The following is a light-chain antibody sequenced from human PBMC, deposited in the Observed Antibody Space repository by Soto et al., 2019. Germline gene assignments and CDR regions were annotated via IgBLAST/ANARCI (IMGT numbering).Light chain of an antibody. CDR2: SNH. J-gene: IGLJ1*01. CDR3: NAQGV. CDR1: SSNIGSYT. Sequence: QSVLTQPPSTSGTPGQRVTISCSGSSSNIGSYTVKWFPQLPGTAPKLLISSNHPRPSGVPDRFSGSKSGTSASLAISGLQSDDEGDDRLNAQGVLGTGTQLTVL. V-gene: IGLV1-44*01.